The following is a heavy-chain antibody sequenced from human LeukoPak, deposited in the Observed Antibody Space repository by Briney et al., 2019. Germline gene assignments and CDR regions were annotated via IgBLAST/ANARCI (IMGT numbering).Heavy chain of an antibody. CDR1: GGSISSYY. D-gene: IGHD3-22*01. V-gene: IGHV4-59*08. J-gene: IGHJ3*02. Sequence: NSSETLSLTCTVSGGSISSYYWSWIRRPPGKGLEWIGYIYYSGSTNYNPSLKSRVTISVDTSKNQFSLKLSSVTAADTAVYYCARVNNWLLLNAFDIWGQGTMVTVSS. CDR2: IYYSGST. CDR3: ARVNNWLLLNAFDI.